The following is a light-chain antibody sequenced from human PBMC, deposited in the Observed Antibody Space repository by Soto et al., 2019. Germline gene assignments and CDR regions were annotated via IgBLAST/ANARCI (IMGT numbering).Light chain of an antibody. Sequence: QSALTQPASVSGSPGQSITISCTGTSSDVGGYNYVSWYQQDPGKAPKLMIYDVNNRPSGVSNRFSGSKSGNTASLTISGLQAEEEVYYYCSSYTSSSTLAVFGGGTKVTVL. CDR3: SSYTSSSTLAV. CDR2: DVN. CDR1: SSDVGGYNY. J-gene: IGLJ2*01. V-gene: IGLV2-14*01.